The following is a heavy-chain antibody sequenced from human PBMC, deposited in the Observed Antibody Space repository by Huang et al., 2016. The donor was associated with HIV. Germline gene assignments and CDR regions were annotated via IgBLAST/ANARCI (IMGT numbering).Heavy chain of an antibody. CDR3: AAQWELRGGVDF. CDR1: GFTVSSNY. J-gene: IGHJ4*02. D-gene: IGHD1-26*01. Sequence: EVQLVESGGGLIQPGGSLRLSCAASGFTVSSNYMRWVRQAPGKGLEWVSVIYSDDSTYCADSVKGRFTISRDNSKNTLYLQMNSLRAEDTAVYYCAAQWELRGGVDFWGQGTLVTVSS. CDR2: IYSDDST. V-gene: IGHV3-53*01.